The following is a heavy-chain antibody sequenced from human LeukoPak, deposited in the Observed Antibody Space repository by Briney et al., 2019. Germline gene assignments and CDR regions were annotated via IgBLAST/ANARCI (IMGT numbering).Heavy chain of an antibody. CDR2: IYYSGST. J-gene: IGHJ4*02. V-gene: IGHV4-59*06. Sequence: SETLSLTCTVSGGSIRNYYWSWIRQHPGKGLEWIGYIYYSGSTHYNPSLKSRVTISVDTSKNQFSLKLSSVTAADTAVYYCTRDGIGSSSRRGYWGQGTLVTVSS. CDR1: GGSIRNYY. CDR3: TRDGIGSSSRRGY. D-gene: IGHD6-13*01.